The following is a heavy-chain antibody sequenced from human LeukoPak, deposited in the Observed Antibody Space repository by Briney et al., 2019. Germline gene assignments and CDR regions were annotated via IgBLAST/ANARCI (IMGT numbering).Heavy chain of an antibody. D-gene: IGHD3-3*01. Sequence: GGSLRLSCAASGFTFSDYYMSWIRQAPGKGLEWVSYISSSGSTIYYADSVKGRFTISRDNAKNSLYLQMNSLRAEDTAVYYCARVWYDFWSGYPILDYWGQGTLVTVSS. CDR2: ISSSGSTI. J-gene: IGHJ4*02. CDR3: ARVWYDFWSGYPILDY. V-gene: IGHV3-11*04. CDR1: GFTFSDYY.